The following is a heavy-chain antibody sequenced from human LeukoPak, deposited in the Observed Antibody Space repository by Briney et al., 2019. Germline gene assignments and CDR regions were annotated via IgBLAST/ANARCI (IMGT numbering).Heavy chain of an antibody. Sequence: GGSLRLSCEASGFTFRSYSMNWVRQAPGKGLEWVSSISASSSYIYYAGSVKGRFTISRDTARNSLYLEMNSLRAEDTAVYYCARETNTSDTSGYIREDVRRNDHCGQGSPVTVSS. D-gene: IGHD3-22*01. CDR3: ARETNTSDTSGYIREDVRRNDH. V-gene: IGHV3-21*01. CDR2: ISASSSYI. CDR1: GFTFRSYS. J-gene: IGHJ4*02.